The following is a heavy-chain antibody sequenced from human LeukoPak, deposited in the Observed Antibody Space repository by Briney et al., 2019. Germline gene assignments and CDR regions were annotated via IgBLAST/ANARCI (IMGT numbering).Heavy chain of an antibody. Sequence: GESLKISCKGSGYSFTSYWIGWVRQMPGKGLESLGIIYPGDSDTRYSPSFQGQVTISADKSISTAYLQWSSLKASDTAMYYCARVVTFGGVIVYSDYWGQGTLVTVSS. D-gene: IGHD3-16*02. CDR1: GYSFTSYW. CDR3: ARVVTFGGVIVYSDY. J-gene: IGHJ4*02. V-gene: IGHV5-51*01. CDR2: IYPGDSDT.